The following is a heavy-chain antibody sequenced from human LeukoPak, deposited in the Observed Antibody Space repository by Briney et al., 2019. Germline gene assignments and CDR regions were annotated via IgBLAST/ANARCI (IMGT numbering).Heavy chain of an antibody. V-gene: IGHV4-4*07. J-gene: IGHJ4*02. CDR1: GGSFSTYY. CDR3: ARDRYYYDSSGYPLDY. CDR2: IYTSGST. D-gene: IGHD3-22*01. Sequence: PSETLSLTCTVSGGSFSTYYWSWIRQPAGKGLEWIGRIYTSGSTNYIPSLKSRVTMSVDTSKNQFSLKLSSVTAADTAVYYCARDRYYYDSSGYPLDYWGQGTLVTVSS.